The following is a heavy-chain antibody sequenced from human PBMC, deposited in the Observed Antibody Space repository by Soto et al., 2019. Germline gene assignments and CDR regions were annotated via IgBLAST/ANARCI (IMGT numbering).Heavy chain of an antibody. V-gene: IGHV1-2*04. Sequence: APVKVSCKASGYTFTSYYMHWVRQAPGQGLEWLGWINPHTGGTNYAQKFQGWVTMTRDTSISTAYMELSRLRSDDTAVYYCARASTGADVLEYWGQVNLVTVGS. CDR2: INPHTGGT. CDR3: ARASTGADVLEY. CDR1: GYTFTSYY. D-gene: IGHD1-1*01. J-gene: IGHJ4*02.